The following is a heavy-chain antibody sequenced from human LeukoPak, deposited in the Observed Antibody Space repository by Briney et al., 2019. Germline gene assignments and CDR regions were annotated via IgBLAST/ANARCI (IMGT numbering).Heavy chain of an antibody. Sequence: GGSLRLSCAASGFTFSRYWMSWVRQAPGKGLEWVSYISSTSTSIYYADSVMGRFSISRDKNSLYLQMNSLRADDTAVYYCATYPGYTYEVEAPRPARGYWGQGTLVTVSS. CDR3: ATYPGYTYEVEAPRPARGY. V-gene: IGHV3-48*01. J-gene: IGHJ4*02. CDR2: ISSTSTSI. D-gene: IGHD5-18*01. CDR1: GFTFSRYW.